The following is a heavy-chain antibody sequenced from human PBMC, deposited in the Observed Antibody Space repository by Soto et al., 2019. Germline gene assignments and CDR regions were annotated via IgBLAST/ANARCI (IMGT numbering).Heavy chain of an antibody. J-gene: IGHJ2*01. CDR2: IYHSGST. V-gene: IGHV4-30-2*01. Sequence: QLQLQESGSGLVKPSQTLFLTCAVSGGSISSGGYSWSWIRQPPGKGLEWIGYIYHSGSTYYNPSLKSRVTISVDRSKNQFSLKLSSVTAADTAVYYCAREASSSSFWYFDLWGRGTLVTVSS. D-gene: IGHD6-6*01. CDR1: GGSISSGGYS. CDR3: AREASSSSFWYFDL.